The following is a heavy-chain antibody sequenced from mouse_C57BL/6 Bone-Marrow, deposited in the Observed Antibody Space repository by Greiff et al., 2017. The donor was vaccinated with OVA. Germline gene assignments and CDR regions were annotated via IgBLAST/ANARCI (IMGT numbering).Heavy chain of an antibody. Sequence: QVQLQQSGPELVKPGASVKISCKASGYAFSSSWMNWVKQRPGKGLEWIGRIYPGDGDTNYNGKFKGKATLTADKSSSTAYMQLSSLTSEDSAVYFCARWLPSYWYFDVWGTGTTVTVSS. J-gene: IGHJ1*03. CDR2: IYPGDGDT. V-gene: IGHV1-82*01. D-gene: IGHD2-2*01. CDR1: GYAFSSSW. CDR3: ARWLPSYWYFDV.